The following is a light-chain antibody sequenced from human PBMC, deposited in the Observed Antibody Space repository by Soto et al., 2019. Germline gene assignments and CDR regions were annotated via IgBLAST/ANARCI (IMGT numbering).Light chain of an antibody. CDR2: GVS. J-gene: IGLJ2*01. CDR1: NSDIGDYDH. CDR3: GSYSRSSSLVV. V-gene: IGLV2-14*01. Sequence: QSVLTQPASVSGSPGQSITISCTGTNSDIGDYDHVSWYQQDPGKAPKLMIYGVSNRPSGVSDRFSGSKSGNTASLTISGLQAEDEADYYCGSYSRSSSLVVFGGGTKVTVL.